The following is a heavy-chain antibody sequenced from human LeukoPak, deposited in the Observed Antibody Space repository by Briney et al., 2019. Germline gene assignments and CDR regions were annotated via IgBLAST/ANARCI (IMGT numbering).Heavy chain of an antibody. CDR2: ISAYNGNT. J-gene: IGHJ5*02. Sequence: ASVKVSCKASGYTFTSSGISCVRQAPGQGLEWMGWISAYNGNTNYAQKLQGRVTMTTDTSTSTAYMELRSLRSDDTAVYYCARVPAQQWNYIVVVVAQPPWFDPWGQGTLVTVSS. D-gene: IGHD2-15*01. CDR3: ARVPAQQWNYIVVVVAQPPWFDP. CDR1: GYTFTSSG. V-gene: IGHV1-18*01.